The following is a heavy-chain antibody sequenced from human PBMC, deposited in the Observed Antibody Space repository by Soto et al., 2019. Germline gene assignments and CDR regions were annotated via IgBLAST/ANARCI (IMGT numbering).Heavy chain of an antibody. CDR2: ISYDGSNK. Sequence: GGSLRLSCAASGFTFSSYGMHWVRQAPGKGLEWVAVISYDGSNKYYADSVKGRFTISRDNSKNTLYLQMNSLRAEDTAVYYCARGDYYYYYGMDVWGQGTTVTVSS. J-gene: IGHJ6*02. CDR3: ARGDYYYYYGMDV. CDR1: GFTFSSYG. V-gene: IGHV3-30*03. D-gene: IGHD2-21*02.